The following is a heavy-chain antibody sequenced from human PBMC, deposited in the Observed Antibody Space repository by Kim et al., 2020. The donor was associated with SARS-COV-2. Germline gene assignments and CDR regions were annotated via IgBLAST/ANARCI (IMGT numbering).Heavy chain of an antibody. D-gene: IGHD1-26*01. CDR2: INQHGSET. Sequence: GGSLRLSCVASGFTFSTFWMSWVRQAPGKGLEWVANINQHGSETKYVDSVKGRFTIFRDNGKDSVYLQMNNLRAEDRAVYYCARDAWAQGWTDGFDYWGPRTLGSVSS. CDR3: ARDAWAQGWTDGFDY. J-gene: IGHJ4*02. V-gene: IGHV3-7*01. CDR1: GFTFSTFW.